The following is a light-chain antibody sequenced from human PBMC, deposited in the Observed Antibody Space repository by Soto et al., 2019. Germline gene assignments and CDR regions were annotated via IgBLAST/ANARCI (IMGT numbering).Light chain of an antibody. CDR3: QQRSNWPPEFT. CDR2: DAF. V-gene: IGKV3-11*01. CDR1: QSVSSY. J-gene: IGKJ2*01. Sequence: EIVLTQSPATLSLSPGEGVTLSCMASQSVSSYLAWYQQKPGQAPRLLIYDAFNRATGIPDRFSGSGSGTDFTLTISSLEPEDFAVYYCQQRSNWPPEFTFGQGTKLEI.